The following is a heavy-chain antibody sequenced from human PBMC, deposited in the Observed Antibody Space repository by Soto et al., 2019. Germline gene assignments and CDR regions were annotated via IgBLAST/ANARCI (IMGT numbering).Heavy chain of an antibody. CDR3: TTPSGDYGDYDAFDI. CDR2: IKSKTDGGTT. CDR1: GFTFSNAW. V-gene: IGHV3-15*01. Sequence: GGSLRLSCAASGFTFSNAWMSWVRQAPGKGLEWVGRIKSKTDGGTTDYAAPVKGRFTISRDDSKNTLYLQMNSLKTEDTAVYYCTTPSGDYGDYDAFDIWGQGTMVTVSS. J-gene: IGHJ3*02. D-gene: IGHD4-17*01.